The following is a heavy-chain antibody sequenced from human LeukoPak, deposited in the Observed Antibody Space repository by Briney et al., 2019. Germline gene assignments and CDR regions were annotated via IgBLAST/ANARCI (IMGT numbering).Heavy chain of an antibody. V-gene: IGHV4-61*02. CDR3: ARDGYCSSASCYDAFDI. J-gene: IGHJ3*02. CDR1: GGSISSGTYF. CDR2: IYTSGST. D-gene: IGHD2-2*01. Sequence: PSETLSLTCTVSGGSISSGTYFWSWIRQPAGKRLEWIMRIYTSGSTNYNPSLMSRVTMSVDTSKNQFSLRLSSVTAADTAIYYCARDGYCSSASCYDAFDIWGQGTMVTVSS.